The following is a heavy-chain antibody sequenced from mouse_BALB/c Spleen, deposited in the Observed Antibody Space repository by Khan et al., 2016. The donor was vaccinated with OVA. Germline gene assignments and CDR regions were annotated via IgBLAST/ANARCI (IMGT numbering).Heavy chain of an antibody. CDR3: ARVYGGDFDY. V-gene: IGHV3-2*02. D-gene: IGHD1-1*01. J-gene: IGHJ2*01. CDR1: GYSITTDYA. CDR2: ISYSGNT. Sequence: VQLKESGPGLVKPSQSLSLTCTVTGYSITTDYAWNWIRQFPGKKLEWMGFISYSGNTKYNPSLKSRISIIRDTSKNQFFLQLKSVTTEDTARYYCARVYGGDFDYWGQGTTLTVSS.